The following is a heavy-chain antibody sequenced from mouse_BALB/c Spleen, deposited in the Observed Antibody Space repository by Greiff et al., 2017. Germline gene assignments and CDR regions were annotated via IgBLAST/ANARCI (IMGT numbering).Heavy chain of an antibody. Sequence: LQQPGSELVRPGASVKLSCKASGYTFTSYWMHWVKQRHGQGLEWIGNIYPGSGSTNYDEKFKSKGTLTVDTSSSTAYMHLSSLTSEDSAFYYCTRSSYVYPYYFDYWSQGTTLTVSS. CDR1: GYTFTSYW. J-gene: IGHJ2*01. CDR2: IYPGSGST. V-gene: IGHV1S22*01. D-gene: IGHD2-12*01. CDR3: TRSSYVYPYYFDY.